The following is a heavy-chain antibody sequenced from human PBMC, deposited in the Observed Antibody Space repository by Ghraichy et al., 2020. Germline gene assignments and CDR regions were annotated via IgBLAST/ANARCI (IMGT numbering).Heavy chain of an antibody. Sequence: SETLSLTCTVSGGSISSSSYYWGWIRQPPGKGLEWIGSIYDSGSTYYNPSLKSRVTISVDTSKNQFSLKLSSVTAADTAVYYCAGHRKCTNGVCPNWFDPWGQGTLVTVSS. D-gene: IGHD2-8*01. CDR2: IYDSGST. CDR1: GGSISSSSYY. J-gene: IGHJ5*02. CDR3: AGHRKCTNGVCPNWFDP. V-gene: IGHV4-39*01.